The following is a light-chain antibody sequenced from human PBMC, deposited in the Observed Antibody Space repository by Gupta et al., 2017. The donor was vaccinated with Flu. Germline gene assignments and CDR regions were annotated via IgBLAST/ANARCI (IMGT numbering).Light chain of an antibody. CDR1: QSISSW. V-gene: IGKV1-5*03. CDR3: QQNNSSSRET. J-gene: IGKJ3*01. Sequence: DIQMTQSPSTLSASVGDRVTITCRASQSISSWLAWYQQKPGKAPKLLIYKASSLESGVPSRFSGSGSGTEFTLTISSLQPDDFATYYCQQNNSSSRETFGHGTKVDIK. CDR2: KAS.